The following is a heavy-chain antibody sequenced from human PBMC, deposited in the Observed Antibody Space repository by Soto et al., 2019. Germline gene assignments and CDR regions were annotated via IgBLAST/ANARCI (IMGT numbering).Heavy chain of an antibody. CDR2: IYWDDDK. J-gene: IGHJ4*02. V-gene: IGHV2-5*02. Sequence: QITLKESGPTLVRPAQTLTLTCAFSGFSLTTYDMGVAWIRQPPGKALEWLVLIYWDDDKRYSPSLKDRLAISKDTSRNQVVLTITNMDPGDTATYFCAHAGDYDLLTFDHWGPGTLVTVSS. CDR3: AHAGDYDLLTFDH. CDR1: GFSLTTYDMG. D-gene: IGHD4-17*01.